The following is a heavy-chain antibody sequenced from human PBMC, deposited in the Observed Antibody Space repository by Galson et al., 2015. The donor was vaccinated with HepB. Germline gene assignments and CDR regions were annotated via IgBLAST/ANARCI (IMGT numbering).Heavy chain of an antibody. CDR3: ARDVGYCSSTSCYLYGGWFDP. Sequence: SVKVSCKASGYTFTSYAMHWVRQAPGQRLEWMGWINAGNGNTKYSQKFQGRVTITRDTSASTAYMELSSLRSEDTAVYYCARDVGYCSSTSCYLYGGWFDPWGQGTLVTVSS. D-gene: IGHD2-2*01. J-gene: IGHJ5*02. V-gene: IGHV1-3*01. CDR2: INAGNGNT. CDR1: GYTFTSYA.